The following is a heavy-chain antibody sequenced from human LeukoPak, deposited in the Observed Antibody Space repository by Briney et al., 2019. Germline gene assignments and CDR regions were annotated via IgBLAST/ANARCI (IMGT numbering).Heavy chain of an antibody. D-gene: IGHD2-2*01. CDR3: ARDGEYCSSTSCPFQH. V-gene: IGHV1-69*01. CDR2: IIPIFGTA. CDR1: GGTFSSYS. J-gene: IGHJ1*01. Sequence: SVKVSCKASGGTFSSYSISWVRQAPGQGLEWMGGIIPIFGTANYAQKFQGRVTITADESTSTAYMELSSLRSEDTAVYYCARDGEYCSSTSCPFQHWGQGTLVTVSS.